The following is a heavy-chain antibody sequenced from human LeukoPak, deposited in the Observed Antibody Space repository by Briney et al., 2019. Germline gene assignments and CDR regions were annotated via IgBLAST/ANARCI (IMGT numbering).Heavy chain of an antibody. CDR1: GGSFSGYY. CDR2: INHSGST. D-gene: IGHD2-15*01. J-gene: IGHJ4*02. V-gene: IGHV4-34*01. CDR3: ARGPASVVAPSYYSDY. Sequence: SETLSLTCAVYGGSFSGYYWSWIRQPPGKGLEWIGEINHSGSTNYNPSLKSRVTISVDTSKNQFSLKLSSVTAADTAVYYCARGPASVVAPSYYSDYWGQGTLVTVSS.